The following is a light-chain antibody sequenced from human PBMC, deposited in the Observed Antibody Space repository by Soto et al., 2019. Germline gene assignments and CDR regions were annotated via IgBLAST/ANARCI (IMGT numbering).Light chain of an antibody. CDR2: EVS. CDR3: KSYTNTAARV. Sequence: QSVLTQPASVSGSPGQSITISCTGTSSDVGAHNFVSWYQQNPGKAPKLMIYEVSNRPSGVSDRFSGSKAGNTASLTISGLQAEDEADDYCKSYTNTAARVFGTGTKVTVL. CDR1: SSDVGAHNF. V-gene: IGLV2-14*01. J-gene: IGLJ1*01.